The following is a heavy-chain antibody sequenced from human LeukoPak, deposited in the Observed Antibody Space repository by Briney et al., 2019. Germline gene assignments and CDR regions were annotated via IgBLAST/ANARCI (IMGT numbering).Heavy chain of an antibody. CDR2: FDPEDGET. D-gene: IGHD2-2*01. CDR3: ARGHRIVPAATLDY. Sequence: ASVKVSCKVSGYTLTELSMHWVRQAPGKGLEWMGGFDPEDGETIYAQKFQGRVTMTEDTSTDTAYMELRSLRSDDTAVYYCARGHRIVPAATLDYWGQGTLVTVSS. J-gene: IGHJ4*02. CDR1: GYTLTELS. V-gene: IGHV1-24*01.